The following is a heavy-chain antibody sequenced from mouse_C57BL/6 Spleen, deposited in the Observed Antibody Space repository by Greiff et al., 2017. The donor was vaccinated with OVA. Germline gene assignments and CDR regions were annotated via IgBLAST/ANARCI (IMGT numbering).Heavy chain of an antibody. D-gene: IGHD1-1*01. V-gene: IGHV5-6*01. CDR3: ARPPYYGSSPYYFDY. Sequence: EVNVVESGGDLVKPGGSLKLSCAASGFTFSSYGMSWVRQTPDKRLEWVATISSGGSYTYYPDSVKGRFTISRDNAKNTLYLQMSSLKSEDTAMYYCARPPYYGSSPYYFDYWGQGTTLTVSS. CDR2: ISSGGSYT. CDR1: GFTFSSYG. J-gene: IGHJ2*01.